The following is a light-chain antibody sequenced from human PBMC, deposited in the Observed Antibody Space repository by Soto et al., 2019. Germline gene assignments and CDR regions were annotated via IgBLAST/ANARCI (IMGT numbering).Light chain of an antibody. CDR2: KAS. J-gene: IGKJ1*01. CDR3: QQYSSYLWS. Sequence: DIQMTQSPSTLSASVGDRVTITCRASQSISSWLAWYQQKSGKAPKLLIYKASSLESGVPSRFSSSESGTVFTLTISSLQPDDFATYYCQQYSSYLWSFGQGTKVDIK. CDR1: QSISSW. V-gene: IGKV1-5*03.